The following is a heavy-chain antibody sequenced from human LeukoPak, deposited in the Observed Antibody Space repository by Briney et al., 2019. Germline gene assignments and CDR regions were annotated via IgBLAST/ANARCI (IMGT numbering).Heavy chain of an antibody. CDR1: GGSFSGYY. V-gene: IGHV4-34*01. Sequence: SETLSLTCAVYGGSFSGYYWSWIRQPPGKGLEWIGEINHSGSTNYNPSLKSRVTISVDTSKNQFSLKLSSVTAADTAVYYCARRGPPGDPPYYFDYWGQGTLVTVSS. CDR3: ARRGPPGDPPYYFDY. D-gene: IGHD7-27*01. CDR2: INHSGST. J-gene: IGHJ4*02.